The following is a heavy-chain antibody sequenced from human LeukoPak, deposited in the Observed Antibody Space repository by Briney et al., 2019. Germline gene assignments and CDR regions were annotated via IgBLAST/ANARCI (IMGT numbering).Heavy chain of an antibody. J-gene: IGHJ4*02. CDR3: ARDYCSSTSCFPSGTNYFDS. V-gene: IGHV3-11*04. CDR2: ISGSGTTI. CDR1: GFTFSDYY. Sequence: GGSLRLSCAASGFTFSDYYMSWIRQAPGKGLEWVSYISGSGTTIYYTDSVKGRFTTSRDNAKNLLYLQMNSLRAEDTAVYYCARDYCSSTSCFPSGTNYFDSWGQGTPVTVSS. D-gene: IGHD2-2*01.